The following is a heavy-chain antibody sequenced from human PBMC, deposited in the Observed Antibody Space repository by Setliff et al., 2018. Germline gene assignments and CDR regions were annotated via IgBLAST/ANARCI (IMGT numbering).Heavy chain of an antibody. CDR2: ISGYNGHT. CDR1: GYTFSRNY. Sequence: ASVKVSCKAYGYTFSRNYITWVRQAPGRGLEWMGWISGYNGHTGYAQKFRHKFTMTTDTSTSTAYMELRSLIFDDTAIYYCARDPLRSSSWRPDVFDVWGQGTMVTVSS. V-gene: IGHV1-18*01. CDR3: ARDPLRSSSWRPDVFDV. J-gene: IGHJ3*01. D-gene: IGHD6-13*01.